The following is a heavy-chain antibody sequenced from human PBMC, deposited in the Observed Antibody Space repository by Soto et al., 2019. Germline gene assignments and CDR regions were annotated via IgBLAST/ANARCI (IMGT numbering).Heavy chain of an antibody. CDR1: GFTFSSYA. V-gene: IGHV3-64*01. J-gene: IGHJ3*02. Sequence: PGGSLRLSCAASGFTFSSYAMHWVRQAPGKGLEYVSAISSNGGSTYYANSVKGRFTISRDNSKNTLYLQMGSLRAEDMAVYYCAREVTPYYDSSGYYSKGRAFDIWGQGTMVTVSS. CDR2: ISSNGGST. CDR3: AREVTPYYDSSGYYSKGRAFDI. D-gene: IGHD3-22*01.